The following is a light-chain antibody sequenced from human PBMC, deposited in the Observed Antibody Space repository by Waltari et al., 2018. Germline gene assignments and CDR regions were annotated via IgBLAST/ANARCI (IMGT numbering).Light chain of an antibody. Sequence: SYVLTPPPSESVAPGKTARIACGLNDIGGRTVNEYPQKPGQAPVPAVYGDTDRPSGIPERFFGSTSGNSATLTISRVEAGDEADYYCQVWVSRTDHYVFGTGTKVTVL. V-gene: IGLV3-21*03. CDR2: GDT. J-gene: IGLJ1*01. CDR3: QVWVSRTDHYV. CDR1: DIGGRT.